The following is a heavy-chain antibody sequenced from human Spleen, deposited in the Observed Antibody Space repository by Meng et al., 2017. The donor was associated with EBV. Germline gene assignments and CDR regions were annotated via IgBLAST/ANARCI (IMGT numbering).Heavy chain of an antibody. CDR3: ARVYVDTGFDY. Sequence: QGQPQWSGPGLVTPSAPMSLSGAVSGGSISSSNWCSWVRQPPGKGLEWIGEIYHSGSTNYNPSLKSRVTISVDKSKNQFSLKLSSVTAADTAVYYCARVYVDTGFDYWGRGTLVTVSS. D-gene: IGHD5-18*01. CDR1: GGSISSSNW. V-gene: IGHV4-4*02. CDR2: IYHSGST. J-gene: IGHJ4*02.